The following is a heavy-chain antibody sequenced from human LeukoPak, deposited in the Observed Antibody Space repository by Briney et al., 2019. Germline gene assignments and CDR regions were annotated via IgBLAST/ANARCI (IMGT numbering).Heavy chain of an antibody. V-gene: IGHV6-1*01. D-gene: IGHD3-10*01. J-gene: IGHJ5*02. CDR3: ARERDYYGSGSLYNWFDP. CDR1: GDSLSSNSAA. Sequence: SQTLSLTCAISGDSLSSNSAAWNWIRQSPSRGLEWLGRTYYRCKLYNDYAVSVKSRITINPDTSKNQFSLQLNSVAPEDTAVYYCARERDYYGSGSLYNWFDPWGQGTLVTVSS. CDR2: TYYRCKLYN.